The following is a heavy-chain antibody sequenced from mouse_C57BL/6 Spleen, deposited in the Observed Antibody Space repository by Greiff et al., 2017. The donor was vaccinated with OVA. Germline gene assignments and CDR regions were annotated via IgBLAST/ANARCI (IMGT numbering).Heavy chain of an antibody. CDR1: GFTFSDYG. CDR3: ARLDGSYWYFDV. J-gene: IGHJ1*03. CDR2: ISNLAYSI. V-gene: IGHV5-15*01. D-gene: IGHD2-3*01. Sequence: EVMLVESGGGLVQPGGSLKLSCAASGFTFSDYGMAWVRQAPRKGLEWVAFISNLAYSIYYADTVTGRFTISRENAKNTLYLEMSSLRSEDTAMYYCARLDGSYWYFDVWGTGTTVTVSS.